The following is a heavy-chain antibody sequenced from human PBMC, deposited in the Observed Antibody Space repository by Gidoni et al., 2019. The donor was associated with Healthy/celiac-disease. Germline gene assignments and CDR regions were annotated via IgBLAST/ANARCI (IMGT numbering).Heavy chain of an antibody. CDR3: ARGDLGSSGSGPGY. CDR1: VGSISSGGYY. J-gene: IGHJ4*02. Sequence: QVQLQESGPGLVQPSQTLSLTCTVSVGSISSGGYYWSWIRQHPGKGLEWIGYIYYSGSTYYNPSLKSRVTISVDTSKNQFSLKLSSVTAADTAVYYCARGDLGSSGSGPGYWGQGTLVTVSS. CDR2: IYYSGST. D-gene: IGHD3-22*01. V-gene: IGHV4-31*03.